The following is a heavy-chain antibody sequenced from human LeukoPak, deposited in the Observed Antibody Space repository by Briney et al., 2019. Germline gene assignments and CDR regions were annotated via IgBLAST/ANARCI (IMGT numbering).Heavy chain of an antibody. Sequence: SETLSLTCTVSGGSISSGSYYWNWIRQPAGKGLEWIGRIYTSGSTNYNPSLKSRVTISVDTSKNQFSLKLSSVTAADTAVYYCARSMDPGLGYMDVWGKGTTVTVSS. V-gene: IGHV4-61*02. D-gene: IGHD6-19*01. J-gene: IGHJ6*03. CDR2: IYTSGST. CDR3: ARSMDPGLGYMDV. CDR1: GGSISSGSYY.